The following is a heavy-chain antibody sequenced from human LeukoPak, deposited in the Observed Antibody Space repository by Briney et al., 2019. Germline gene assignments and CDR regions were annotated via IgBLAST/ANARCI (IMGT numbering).Heavy chain of an antibody. D-gene: IGHD6-13*01. CDR2: IYSGGRT. V-gene: IGHV3-66*01. Sequence: GGSLRLSCAASGFTVSRNYMSWVRQAPGKGLEWVSVIYSGGRTYYADSVKGRFTISRDNSKNTLYLQMDSLRAEETAVYYCARAGPSSSWHQFDYWGQGTLVTVSS. J-gene: IGHJ4*02. CDR1: GFTVSRNY. CDR3: ARAGPSSSWHQFDY.